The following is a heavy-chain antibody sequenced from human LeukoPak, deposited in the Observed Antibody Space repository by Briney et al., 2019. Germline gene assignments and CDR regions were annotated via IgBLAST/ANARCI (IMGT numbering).Heavy chain of an antibody. CDR2: ISGSGGST. D-gene: IGHD3-10*01. V-gene: IGHV3-23*01. CDR3: AKDTYGSGSPDY. J-gene: IGHJ4*02. CDR1: GFTFSSYA. Sequence: GGSLRLSCAASGFTFSSYAMSRVRQAPGKGLEWVSAISGSGGSTYYADSMKGRFTISRDNSKNTLYLQMNSLRAEDTAVYYCAKDTYGSGSPDYWGQGTLVTVSS.